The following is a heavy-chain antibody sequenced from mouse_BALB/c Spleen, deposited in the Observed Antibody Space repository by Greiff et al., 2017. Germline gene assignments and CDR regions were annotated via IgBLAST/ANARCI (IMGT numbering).Heavy chain of an antibody. D-gene: IGHD2-3*01. V-gene: IGHV5-6-5*01. CDR1: GFTFSSYA. CDR2: ISSGGST. J-gene: IGHJ3*01. Sequence: EVQGVESGGGLVQPGGSLKLSCAASGFTFSSYAMSWVRQTPEKRLEWVASISSGGSTYYPDSVKGRFTISRDNARNILYLQMSSLRSEDTAMYYCAREPDGYYVWFAYWGQGTLVTVSA. CDR3: AREPDGYYVWFAY.